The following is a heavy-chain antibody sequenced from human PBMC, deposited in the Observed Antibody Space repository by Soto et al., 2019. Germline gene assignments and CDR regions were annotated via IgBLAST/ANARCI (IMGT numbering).Heavy chain of an antibody. D-gene: IGHD3-3*01. V-gene: IGHV3-33*01. Sequence: GGSLRLSCAASGFTFSSYGMHWVRQAPGKGLEWVAVIWYDGSNKYYADSVKGRFTISRDNSKNTLYLQMNSLRAEDTAVYYCARESLDYDFWSGYYYYYGMDVWGQGTTVTVSS. CDR3: ARESLDYDFWSGYYYYYGMDV. J-gene: IGHJ6*02. CDR2: IWYDGSNK. CDR1: GFTFSSYG.